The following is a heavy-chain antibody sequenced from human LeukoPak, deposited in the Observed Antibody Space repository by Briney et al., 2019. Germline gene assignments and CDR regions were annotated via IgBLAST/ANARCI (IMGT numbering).Heavy chain of an antibody. D-gene: IGHD3-22*01. CDR3: ASGRLYYYDSSGYYYEAFDI. CDR2: FYHSGST. V-gene: IGHV4-38-2*02. CDR1: GYSISSGYY. J-gene: IGHJ3*02. Sequence: SETLSLTCTVSGYSISSGYYWGWIRRPPGEGLEWIGNFYHSGSTYYNPSLKSRVTISVDTSKNQFSLKLSSVTAADTAVYYCASGRLYYYDSSGYYYEAFDIWGQGAMVTVSS.